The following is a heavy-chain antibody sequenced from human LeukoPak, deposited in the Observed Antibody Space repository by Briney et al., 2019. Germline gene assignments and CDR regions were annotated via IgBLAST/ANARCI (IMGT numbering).Heavy chain of an antibody. CDR2: IWYDGSNK. V-gene: IGHV3-33*08. Sequence: GGSLRLSCAASGFTFSSYGMHWVRQAPGKGLEWVAVIWYDGSNKYYADSVKGRFTISRDNSKNTLYLQMNSLRAEDTAVYYCARDNSYYYDSSGYYYGGNFDYWGQGTLVTVSS. D-gene: IGHD3-22*01. CDR3: ARDNSYYYDSSGYYYGGNFDY. J-gene: IGHJ4*02. CDR1: GFTFSSYG.